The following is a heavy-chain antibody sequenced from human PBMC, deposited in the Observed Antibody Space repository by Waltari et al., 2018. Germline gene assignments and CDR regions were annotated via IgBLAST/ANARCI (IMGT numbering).Heavy chain of an antibody. CDR2: FDPEDGET. CDR3: ARRAMVQGVIKYYFDY. V-gene: IGHV1-24*01. CDR1: GYTLTELS. D-gene: IGHD3-10*01. Sequence: QVQLVQSGAEVKKPGASVKVSCKVSGYTLTELSMHWVRQAPGKGLEWMGGFDPEDGETIDAHNCQGRVTMTEDTSTDTAYMELSSLRSEDTAVYYCARRAMVQGVIKYYFDYWGQGTLVTVSS. J-gene: IGHJ4*02.